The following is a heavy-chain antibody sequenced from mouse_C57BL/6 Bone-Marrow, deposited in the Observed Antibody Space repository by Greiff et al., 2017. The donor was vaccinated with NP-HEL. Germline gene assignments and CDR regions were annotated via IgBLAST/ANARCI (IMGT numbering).Heavy chain of an antibody. CDR2: ISNGGGST. CDR1: GFTFSDYY. CDR3: ARRGLLYYAMDY. J-gene: IGHJ4*01. Sequence: EVKLVESGGGLVQPGGSLKLSCAASGFTFSDYYMYWVRQTPEKRLEWVAYISNGGGSTYYPDTVKGRFTISRDNAKNTLYLQLSRLKSEDTAMYYCARRGLLYYAMDYWGQGTSVTVSS. V-gene: IGHV5-12*01. D-gene: IGHD1-1*02.